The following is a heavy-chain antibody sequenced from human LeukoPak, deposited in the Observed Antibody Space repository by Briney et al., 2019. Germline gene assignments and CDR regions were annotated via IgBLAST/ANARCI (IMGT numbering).Heavy chain of an antibody. CDR3: ARKNSYAYGGFDY. CDR2: IKQDGSEK. V-gene: IGHV3-7*03. J-gene: IGHJ4*02. Sequence: GGSLRPSWAASGFFFSNYYINLVREAPGKGLEWVGNIKQDGSEKDYVDSVKGRFTISRDNSKNTLYLQVNSLRAEDTAVYYCARKNSYAYGGFDYWGQGTLVTVSS. D-gene: IGHD5-18*01. CDR1: GFFFSNYY.